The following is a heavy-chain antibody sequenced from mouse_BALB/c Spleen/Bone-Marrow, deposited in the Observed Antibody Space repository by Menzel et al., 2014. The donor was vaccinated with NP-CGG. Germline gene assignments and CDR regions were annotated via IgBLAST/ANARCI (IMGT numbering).Heavy chain of an antibody. D-gene: IGHD2-14*01. J-gene: IGHJ3*01. Sequence: QLQQSGAELVKPGASVKLSCTASGFNIKDTYMHWVKQRPEQGLEWIGRIDPANGNTKYDPKFQGKATITADTSSNTAYLQLSSLTSEDTAVYYCATYYRYDRRFAYWGQGTLVTVSA. CDR3: ATYYRYDRRFAY. CDR1: GFNIKDTY. CDR2: IDPANGNT. V-gene: IGHV14-3*02.